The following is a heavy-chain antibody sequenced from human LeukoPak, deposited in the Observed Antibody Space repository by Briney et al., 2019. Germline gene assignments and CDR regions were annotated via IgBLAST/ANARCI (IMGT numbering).Heavy chain of an antibody. CDR2: IYPGDSDT. CDR3: ARHYAIGLGMKYFDW. CDR1: GYSFTSYW. D-gene: IGHD3-16*01. Sequence: GESLKISCKGSGYSFTSYWIGWVRQMPGKVLEWMGIIYPGDSDTRYSPSFQGQVTISGHKSISTAYLEWSSLKASDRAIYYCARHYAIGLGMKYFDWWGQGTLVTVSS. J-gene: IGHJ4*02. V-gene: IGHV5-51*01.